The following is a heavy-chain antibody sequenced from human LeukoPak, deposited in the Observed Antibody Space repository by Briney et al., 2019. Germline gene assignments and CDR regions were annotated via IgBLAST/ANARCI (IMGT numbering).Heavy chain of an antibody. Sequence: GGSLRLSCAASGFTFSSYSMNWVRQAPGKGLEWVSSISSSSSYIYYADSVKGRFTISRDNSKNTLYLQMNSLRAEDTAIYYCAKDLAPHTIFGVAIHYWGQGTLVTVSS. CDR3: AKDLAPHTIFGVAIHY. J-gene: IGHJ4*02. V-gene: IGHV3-21*04. CDR2: ISSSSSYI. D-gene: IGHD3-3*01. CDR1: GFTFSSYS.